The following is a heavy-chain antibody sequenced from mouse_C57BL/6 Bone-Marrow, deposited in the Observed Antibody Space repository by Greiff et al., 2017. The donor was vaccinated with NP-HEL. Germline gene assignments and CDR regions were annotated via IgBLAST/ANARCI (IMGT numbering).Heavy chain of an antibody. CDR1: GYTFTSYG. D-gene: IGHD2-1*01. V-gene: IGHV1-81*01. Sequence: QVQLKESGAELARPGASVKLSCKASGYTFTSYGISWVKQRTGQGLEWIGEIYPRSGNTYYNEKFKGKATLTADKSSSTAYMELRSLTSEDSAVYFCARQFLYYPYWYFDVWGTGTTVTVSS. J-gene: IGHJ1*03. CDR3: ARQFLYYPYWYFDV. CDR2: IYPRSGNT.